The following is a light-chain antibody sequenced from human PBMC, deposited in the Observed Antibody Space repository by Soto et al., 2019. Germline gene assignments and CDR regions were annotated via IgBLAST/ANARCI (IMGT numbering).Light chain of an antibody. CDR3: QQYGSSRDT. J-gene: IGKJ4*01. CDR2: GAS. V-gene: IGKV3-20*01. Sequence: EIVLTQSPGTLSLSPGERATHSCRASQSVSSSYLAWYQQKPGQAPSLLIYGASSRATGIPDRFSGSGSGTDFTLTISRLEPEDFAVYYCQQYGSSRDTFGGGTKVEIK. CDR1: QSVSSSY.